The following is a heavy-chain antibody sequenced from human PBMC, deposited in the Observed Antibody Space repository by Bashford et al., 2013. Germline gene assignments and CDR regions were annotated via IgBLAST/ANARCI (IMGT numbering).Heavy chain of an antibody. CDR3: AKRGDSSGQRGAAFDI. V-gene: IGHV3-23*01. CDR1: GFTFSSYA. D-gene: IGHD3-22*01. CDR2: VSSSNNGK. Sequence: HSGGSLRLSCAASGFTFSSYAMTWVRQAPGKGLEWISSVSSSNNGKYYADSVKGRFTISRDNSGNTLYLQMNSLRVEDTALYYCAKRGDSSGQRGAAFDIWGQGTMVTVSS. J-gene: IGHJ3*02.